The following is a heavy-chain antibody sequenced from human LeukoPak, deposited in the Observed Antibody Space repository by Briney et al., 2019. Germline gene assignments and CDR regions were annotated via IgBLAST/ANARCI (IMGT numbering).Heavy chain of an antibody. J-gene: IGHJ4*02. CDR2: IYYSGST. CDR1: GGSISSGGYY. CDR3: ARDSRVVAATPGHYFDY. V-gene: IGHV4-31*03. D-gene: IGHD2-15*01. Sequence: PSETPSLTCTVSGGSISSGGYYWSWIRQHPGKGLEWIGYIYYSGSTYYNPSLKSRVTISVDTSKDQFSLKLSSVTAADTAVYYCARDSRVVAATPGHYFDYWGQGTLVTVSS.